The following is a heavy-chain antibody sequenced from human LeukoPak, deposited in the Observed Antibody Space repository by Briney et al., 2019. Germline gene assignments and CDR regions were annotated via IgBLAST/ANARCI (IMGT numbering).Heavy chain of an antibody. D-gene: IGHD5-12*01. Sequence: ASVKVSCKASGGTFSSYAISWVRQAPGQGLEWMGRIIPILGIANYAQKFQGRVTITADKSTSTAYMELSSLRSEDTAVYYCARDWLEGRDGYNSDYWGQGTLATVSS. J-gene: IGHJ4*02. CDR3: ARDWLEGRDGYNSDY. V-gene: IGHV1-69*04. CDR1: GGTFSSYA. CDR2: IIPILGIA.